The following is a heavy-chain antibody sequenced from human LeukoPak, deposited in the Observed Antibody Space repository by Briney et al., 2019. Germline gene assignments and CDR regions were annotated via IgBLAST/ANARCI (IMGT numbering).Heavy chain of an antibody. CDR1: GGSISSGSFF. CDR3: ARGRSYDFWSGYFRPRPNWFDP. J-gene: IGHJ5*02. CDR2: IYTSGST. Sequence: SETLSLTCTVSGGSISSGSFFWSWIRQPAGKGLEYIGRIYTSGSTSYKPSLKSRVTISVDTSKNQFSLKLSSVTAADTAVYYCARGRSYDFWSGYFRPRPNWFDPWGQGTLVTVSS. V-gene: IGHV4-61*02. D-gene: IGHD3-3*01.